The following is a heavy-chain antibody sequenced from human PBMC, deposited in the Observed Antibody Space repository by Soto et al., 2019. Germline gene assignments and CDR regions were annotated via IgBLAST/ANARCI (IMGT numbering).Heavy chain of an antibody. V-gene: IGHV3-66*01. D-gene: IGHD3-16*01. J-gene: IGHJ4*02. Sequence: EVQLVESGGGLVQPGGSLRLSCAASGFTVSSNYMSWVRQAPGKGLEWVSVIYSGGSTYYADSVKGRFTISRDNSKNTLYLQMNSLRAEDTAVYYCARETFPAVSGGAYFDSWGQGTMVTVSS. CDR2: IYSGGST. CDR1: GFTVSSNY. CDR3: ARETFPAVSGGAYFDS.